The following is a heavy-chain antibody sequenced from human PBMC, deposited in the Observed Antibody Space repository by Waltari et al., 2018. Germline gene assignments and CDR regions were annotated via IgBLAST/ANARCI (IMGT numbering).Heavy chain of an antibody. CDR1: GGSISSYY. Sequence: QVQLQESGPGLVKPSETLSLTCTVSGGSISSYYWSWIRQPPGKGLEWIGYINYSGSTNYNPSLKSRVTISVDTSKNQFSLKLSSVTAADTAVYYCARGYQRRYFDYWGQGTLVTVSS. J-gene: IGHJ4*02. V-gene: IGHV4-59*08. CDR2: INYSGST. CDR3: ARGYQRRYFDY. D-gene: IGHD2-2*01.